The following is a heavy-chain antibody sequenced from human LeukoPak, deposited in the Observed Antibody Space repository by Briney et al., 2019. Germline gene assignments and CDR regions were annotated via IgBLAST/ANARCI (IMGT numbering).Heavy chain of an antibody. V-gene: IGHV3-13*01. CDR3: ARDRAGTLDY. D-gene: IGHD1-1*01. CDR2: IGTAGDT. CDR1: GFTFSSYD. Sequence: GGSLRLSCAASGFTFSSYDMHWVRQATGKDLEWVSAIGTAGDTYYPGSVKGRFTISRENAKNSLYLQINSLRAGDTAVYYCARDRAGTLDYWGQGTLVTVSS. J-gene: IGHJ4*02.